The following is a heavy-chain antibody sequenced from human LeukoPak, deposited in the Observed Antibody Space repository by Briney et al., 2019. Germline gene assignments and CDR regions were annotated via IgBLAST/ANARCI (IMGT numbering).Heavy chain of an antibody. V-gene: IGHV3-20*04. CDR1: GFIFDDYG. CDR3: AAAEEFLLLFDAFDI. CDR2: INLSGSMT. Sequence: GGSLRLSCAVSGFIFDDYGMSWVGQVPGKGLEGVSGINLSGSMTGYADSVKGRFTISRDNAKNSLSLQMNSLRAEDTAIYYCAAAEEFLLLFDAFDIWGQGTMVTVSS. D-gene: IGHD3-10*01. J-gene: IGHJ3*02.